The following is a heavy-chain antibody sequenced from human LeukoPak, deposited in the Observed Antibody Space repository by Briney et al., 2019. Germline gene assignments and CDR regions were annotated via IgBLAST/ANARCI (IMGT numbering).Heavy chain of an antibody. CDR1: GFTFSDYW. CDR3: ARARIDY. J-gene: IGHJ4*02. CDR2: IKDDGSEK. V-gene: IGHV3-7*04. D-gene: IGHD1-14*01. Sequence: PGGSLRLSCVGSGFTFSDYWMTWVRQAPGKGLEWLANIKDDGSEKYYVDSVKGRFTISRDNAKNLLYLQISSLRAEDTAVYYCARARIDYWGQGTLVTVSS.